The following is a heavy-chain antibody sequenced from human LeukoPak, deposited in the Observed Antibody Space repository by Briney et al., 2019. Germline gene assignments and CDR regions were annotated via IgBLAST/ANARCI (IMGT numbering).Heavy chain of an antibody. CDR1: GFTFSSYG. D-gene: IGHD3-10*01. CDR3: AKQGLVRGVPPDY. Sequence: GGSLRLSCAASGFTFSSYGMHWVRQAPGKGLEWVAVISYDGSNKYYADSVKGRFTISRDNPKNTLYLQMNSLRAEDTAVYYCAKQGLVRGVPPDYWGQGTLVTVSS. J-gene: IGHJ4*02. V-gene: IGHV3-30*18. CDR2: ISYDGSNK.